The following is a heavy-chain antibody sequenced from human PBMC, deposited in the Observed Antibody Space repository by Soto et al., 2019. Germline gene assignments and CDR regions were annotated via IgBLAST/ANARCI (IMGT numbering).Heavy chain of an antibody. CDR3: AVNLGYCSGGSCYPTHTIDF. V-gene: IGHV4-59*08. D-gene: IGHD2-15*01. CDR2: IYYSGST. Sequence: SETLSLTCTVSGASISTYYWNWIRQPPGKGLEWIGYIYYSGSTNYDPSLKSRVTMSLDASKNQFSMKLRSVTAADAGVYYCAVNLGYCSGGSCYPTHTIDFWGLGMLVTVSS. CDR1: GASISTYY. J-gene: IGHJ4*02.